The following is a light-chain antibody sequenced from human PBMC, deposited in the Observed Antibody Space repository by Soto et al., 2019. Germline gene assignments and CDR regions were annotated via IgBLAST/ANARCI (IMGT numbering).Light chain of an antibody. CDR3: ASYAGSNNFVV. J-gene: IGLJ2*01. CDR2: EVT. V-gene: IGLV2-8*01. Sequence: SALTQPPSASGSPGQSVTLSCTGTSSDIGAYNYVSWYQQHPDKAPKFMIYEVTKRPSGVPDRFSGSKSGNTASLTISGLQAEDEADYYCASYAGSNNFVVFGGGTQLTVL. CDR1: SSDIGAYNY.